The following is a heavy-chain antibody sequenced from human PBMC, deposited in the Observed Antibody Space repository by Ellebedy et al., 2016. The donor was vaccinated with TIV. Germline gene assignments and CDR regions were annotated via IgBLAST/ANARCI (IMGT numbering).Heavy chain of an antibody. CDR1: GFTFSSYA. Sequence: PGGSLRLSCAASGFTFSSYAMSWVRQAPGQGLEWVSTISNTGSRTYYADYVEGRFIISRDNSKKTLYLQMNSLRAEDTAVYYCAKGRGGGSDASAPRYYFDSWGLGTLVTVSS. J-gene: IGHJ4*02. D-gene: IGHD3-10*01. CDR3: AKGRGGGSDASAPRYYFDS. V-gene: IGHV3-23*01. CDR2: ISNTGSRT.